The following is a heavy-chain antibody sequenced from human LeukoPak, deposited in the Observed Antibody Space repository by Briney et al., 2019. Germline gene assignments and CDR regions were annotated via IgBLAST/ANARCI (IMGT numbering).Heavy chain of an antibody. CDR3: AKADQNRDYYDSSGYGKNFDY. D-gene: IGHD3-22*01. J-gene: IGHJ4*02. CDR2: IKQDGSEK. CDR1: GFTFSSYW. Sequence: GGSLRLSCAASGFTFSSYWMSWVRQAPGKGLEWVANIKQDGSEKYYVDSVKGRFTISRDNAKNSLYLQMNSLRAEDTAVYYCAKADQNRDYYDSSGYGKNFDYWGQGTLVTVSS. V-gene: IGHV3-7*01.